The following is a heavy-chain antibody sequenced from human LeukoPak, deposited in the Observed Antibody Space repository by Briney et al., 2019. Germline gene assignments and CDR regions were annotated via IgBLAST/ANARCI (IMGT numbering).Heavy chain of an antibody. CDR2: FDPEDGET. CDR1: GYTLTELS. V-gene: IGHV1-24*01. Sequence: ASVKVFCKVSGYTLTELSMHWVRQAPGKGLEWMGGFDPEDGETIYAQKFQGRVTMTEDTSTDTAYMELSSLRSEDTAVYYCATSGMGYIQGDYYYMDVWGKGTTVTVSS. D-gene: IGHD2-2*02. CDR3: ATSGMGYIQGDYYYMDV. J-gene: IGHJ6*03.